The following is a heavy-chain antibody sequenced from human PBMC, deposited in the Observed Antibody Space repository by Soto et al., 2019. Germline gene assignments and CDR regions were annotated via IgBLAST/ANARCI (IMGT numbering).Heavy chain of an antibody. CDR1: GYSFTSCW. CDR3: ARLSLGYCSGGSCSNNWFDP. V-gene: IGHV5-51*01. Sequence: PXESLKISCKSSGYSFTSCWLGWVRQIPGEGLEWMAIIYPGESDSKYSPSYQRQVTITADKSISTSYLQGSILKATDTAMYYCARLSLGYCSGGSCSNNWFDPWGQGTLVTVSS. D-gene: IGHD2-15*01. J-gene: IGHJ5*02. CDR2: IYPGESDS.